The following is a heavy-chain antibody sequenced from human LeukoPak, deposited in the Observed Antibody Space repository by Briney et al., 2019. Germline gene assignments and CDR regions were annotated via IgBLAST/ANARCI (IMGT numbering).Heavy chain of an antibody. CDR1: GYTFTGYY. J-gene: IGHJ5*02. V-gene: IGHV1-2*04. CDR3: ARGGLYCSGGSCRNWFDP. Sequence: ASVKVSCKASGYTFTGYYMHWVRQAPGQGLEWMGWISPNSGGTNYAQKFQGWVTMTRDTSISTAYMELSRLRSDDTAVYCCARGGLYCSGGSCRNWFDPWGQGTLVTVSS. D-gene: IGHD2-15*01. CDR2: ISPNSGGT.